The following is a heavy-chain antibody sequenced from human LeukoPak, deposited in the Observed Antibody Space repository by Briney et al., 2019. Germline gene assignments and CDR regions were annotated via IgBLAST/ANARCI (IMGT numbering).Heavy chain of an antibody. CDR2: INPNSGFT. D-gene: IGHD2-2*01. V-gene: IGHV1-2*02. CDR1: GYTFTGYY. J-gene: IGHJ4*02. Sequence: ASVKVSCKASGYTFTGYYLHWVRQAPGQGLEWMGWINPNSGFTNYAQKFQGRVTMTRDASISTAYMELSRLRSDDTAVYYCARLADCSSSSCRSFDYWGQGTLVTVSS. CDR3: ARLADCSSSSCRSFDY.